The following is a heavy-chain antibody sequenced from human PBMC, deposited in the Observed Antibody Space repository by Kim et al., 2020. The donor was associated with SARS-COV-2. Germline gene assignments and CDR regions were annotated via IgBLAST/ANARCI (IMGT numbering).Heavy chain of an antibody. Sequence: GGSLRLSCAASGFTFSSYGMHWVRQAPGKGLEWVAVISYDGSNKYYADSVKGRFTISRDNSKNTLYLQMNSLRAEDTAVYYCAKDLFVAPMLAAIDYYYYGMDVWGQGTTVTVSS. CDR1: GFTFSSYG. CDR3: AKDLFVAPMLAAIDYYYYGMDV. CDR2: ISYDGSNK. V-gene: IGHV3-30*18. J-gene: IGHJ6*02. D-gene: IGHD2-2*02.